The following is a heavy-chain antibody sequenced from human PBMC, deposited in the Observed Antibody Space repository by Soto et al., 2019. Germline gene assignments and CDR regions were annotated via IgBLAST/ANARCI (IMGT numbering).Heavy chain of an antibody. V-gene: IGHV3-30*18. CDR1: GFTFSSYG. J-gene: IGHJ6*02. CDR3: AKEGGDYENYYYGMDV. CDR2: ISYDGSNK. Sequence: GGSLRLSWAASGFTFSSYGMRWVRQAQGKGLEWVAVISYDGSNKYYADSVKGRFTISRDNSKNTLYLQMNSLRAEDTAVYYCAKEGGDYENYYYGMDVWGQGTTVTVSS. D-gene: IGHD4-17*01.